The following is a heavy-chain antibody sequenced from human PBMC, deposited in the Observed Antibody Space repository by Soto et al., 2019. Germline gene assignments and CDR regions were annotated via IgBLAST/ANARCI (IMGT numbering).Heavy chain of an antibody. CDR1: GYTFTAYH. J-gene: IGHJ6*02. CDR3: ARNMDYYYGRGSGNGQGV. D-gene: IGHD3-10*02. V-gene: IGHV1-2*02. Sequence: QVQLVQSGAEVKEPGDSVRVSCEASGYTFTAYHIHWVRQAPGQGLEWMGWINPKFGDTTYAQDFQGSVSMTRDMLNSTVYMELSRLTSDDTAIYYCARNMDYYYGRGSGNGQGVWGQGTTVTVFS. CDR2: INPKFGDT.